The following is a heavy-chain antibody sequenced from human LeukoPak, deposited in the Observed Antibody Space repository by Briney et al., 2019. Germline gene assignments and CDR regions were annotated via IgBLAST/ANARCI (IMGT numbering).Heavy chain of an antibody. CDR3: ARGNRRDPEGFDP. CDR1: GYTFTGCY. CDR2: INPNSGGT. J-gene: IGHJ5*02. Sequence: ASVKVSCKASGYTFTGCYMHWVRQAPGQGLEWMGWINPNSGGTNYAQKFQGRVTMTRDTSISTAYMELSRLRSDDTAVYYCARGNRRDPEGFDPWGQGTLVTVSS. V-gene: IGHV1-2*02. D-gene: IGHD1-14*01.